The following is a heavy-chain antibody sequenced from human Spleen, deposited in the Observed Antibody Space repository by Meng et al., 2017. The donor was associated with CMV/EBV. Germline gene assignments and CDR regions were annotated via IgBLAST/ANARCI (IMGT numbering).Heavy chain of an antibody. CDR1: GFTFSSNW. D-gene: IGHD6-13*01. V-gene: IGHV3-74*01. CDR3: AKVGASSWSYFDY. CDR2: INGVGSRT. J-gene: IGHJ4*02. Sequence: GGPLRLSCAASGFTFSSNWMHWVRQAPGKGLVWISRINGVGSRTTYAVSVKGRFTISRDNAKNTLYLQMNSLRAEDTAVYYCAKVGASSWSYFDYWGQGTLVTVSS.